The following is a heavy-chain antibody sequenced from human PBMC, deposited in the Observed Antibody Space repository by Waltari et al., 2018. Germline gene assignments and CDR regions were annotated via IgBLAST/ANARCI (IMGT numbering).Heavy chain of an antibody. V-gene: IGHV1-2*02. Sequence: QVQLLQSGADVKNPGTSVKVSCKAFGYPFTAFNIHWVRQAPGQGLQWMGWINPDSGDTKDVEKFEGRVTMTTDTSSNTVYMELNSLRSDDTAVYYCARPGDFAAFEFWGQGTTVIVSS. CDR2: INPDSGDT. D-gene: IGHD3-10*01. J-gene: IGHJ3*01. CDR3: ARPGDFAAFEF. CDR1: GYPFTAFN.